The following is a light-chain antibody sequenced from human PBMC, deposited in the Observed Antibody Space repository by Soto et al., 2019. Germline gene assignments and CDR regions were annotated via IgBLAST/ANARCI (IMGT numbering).Light chain of an antibody. J-gene: IGLJ1*01. Sequence: QSVLTQPPSVSAAPGQKVTISCTGTSRDVGAYDYVSWYLQYPDKAPQLLIYYVDHRPSGVSSRFSGSKSGNTASLTISGLQAEDEGDYYCCSYADGSIYFFGTGTKV. V-gene: IGLV2-14*03. CDR2: YVD. CDR1: SRDVGAYDY. CDR3: CSYADGSIYF.